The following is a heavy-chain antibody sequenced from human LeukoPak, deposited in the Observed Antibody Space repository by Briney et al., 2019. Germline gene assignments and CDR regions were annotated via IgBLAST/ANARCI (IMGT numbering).Heavy chain of an antibody. D-gene: IGHD3-10*01. Sequence: GGSLRLSCVDSGSTFTNAWMSWVRQAPGKGLEWIGRIKSKTDGETTNYAEPVRGRFTISRDDSKSAVYLQMNSLKIEDTVVYYCTTDLGTYYHGSQRLIPIDYWGQGTLVTVSS. V-gene: IGHV3-15*01. CDR3: TTDLGTYYHGSQRLIPIDY. CDR2: IKSKTDGETT. J-gene: IGHJ4*02. CDR1: GSTFTNAW.